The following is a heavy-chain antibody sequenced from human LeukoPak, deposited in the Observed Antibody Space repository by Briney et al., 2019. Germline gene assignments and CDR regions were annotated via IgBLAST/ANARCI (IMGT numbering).Heavy chain of an antibody. CDR3: AKDHDYGDHNLFDY. V-gene: IGHV3-33*06. CDR1: GFTFSSYG. CDR2: IWYDGSNN. D-gene: IGHD4-17*01. Sequence: GGSLRLSCAASGFTFSSYGMHWVRQAPGKGLEWVAVIWYDGSNNYYADSVKGRFTISRDNSKNTLYLQMNSLRAEDTAVYYCAKDHDYGDHNLFDYWGQGTLVTVSS. J-gene: IGHJ4*02.